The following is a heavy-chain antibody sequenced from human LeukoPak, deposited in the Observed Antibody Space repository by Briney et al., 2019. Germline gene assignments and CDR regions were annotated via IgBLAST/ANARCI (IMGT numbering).Heavy chain of an antibody. J-gene: IGHJ5*02. D-gene: IGHD3-3*02. CDR3: AKDDNHFWSGYYSNYFDP. V-gene: IGHV3-7*03. Sequence: PGGSLRLSCAASGFTFSMSWMTWVRQAPGKGLEWVASINGHGSEIHYVDSVKGRFTISRDNANDSLYLQMNSLRAEDTAVYYCAKDDNHFWSGYYSNYFDPWGQGTLVTVSS. CDR2: INGHGSEI. CDR1: GFTFSMSW.